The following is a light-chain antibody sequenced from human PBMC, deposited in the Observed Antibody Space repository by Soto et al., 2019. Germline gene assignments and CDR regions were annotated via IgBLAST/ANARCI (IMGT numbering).Light chain of an antibody. CDR3: QQYGTSRTWT. V-gene: IGKV3-20*01. CDR1: QSVSSSY. CDR2: GAS. Sequence: EIVLTQSPGTLSLSPGERATLSCRASQSVSSSYLAWYQQKPGQAPSLLIYGASSRATGIPDRFSGSGSGTDFTLTITRLEPEDFAVYYCQQYGTSRTWTFGQGTKVDNK. J-gene: IGKJ1*01.